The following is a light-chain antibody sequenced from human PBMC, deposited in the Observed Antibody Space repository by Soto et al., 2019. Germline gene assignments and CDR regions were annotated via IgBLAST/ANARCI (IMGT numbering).Light chain of an antibody. CDR1: QSISVF. J-gene: IGKJ1*01. CDR3: QQTYSV. V-gene: IGKV1-39*01. CDR2: AAS. Sequence: DIQMTQSPSSLSAPLGDRVTITCRASQSISVFLNWYQQVPGKAPKLLIFAASKLQSGVPSRFSGSGSGTHFTLTISSLQPEDFATYYCQQTYSVFGQGTKVDIK.